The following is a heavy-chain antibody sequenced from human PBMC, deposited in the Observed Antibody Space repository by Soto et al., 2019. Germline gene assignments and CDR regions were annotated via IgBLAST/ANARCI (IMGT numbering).Heavy chain of an antibody. CDR3: ARVVTSKLNTVDL. J-gene: IGHJ5*02. Sequence: QVQLQESGPGLVKPSQTLSLTCTVSGGSLKSGGYYWSWIRQHPGRGLEWIGYIYYTGRTYSNPSHASWFTLAVAPPTILFSLKPRSVTAADTAVYYCARVVTSKLNTVDLWGHGTLITVSS. CDR2: IYYTGRT. CDR1: GGSLKSGGYY. D-gene: IGHD2-21*02. V-gene: IGHV4-31*02.